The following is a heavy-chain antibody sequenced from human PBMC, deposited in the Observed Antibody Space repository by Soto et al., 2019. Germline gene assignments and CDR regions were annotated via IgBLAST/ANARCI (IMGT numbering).Heavy chain of an antibody. Sequence: PVGSLRLSCAASGFTFSSYSMNWVRQAPGKGLEWVSSISSSSSYIYYADSVKGRFTISRDNAKNSLYLQMNSLRAEDTAVYYCARDRGKPAAAIYYYYYYGMDVWGQGTTVTVSS. CDR2: ISSSSSYI. J-gene: IGHJ6*02. CDR1: GFTFSSYS. CDR3: ARDRGKPAAAIYYYYYYGMDV. V-gene: IGHV3-21*01. D-gene: IGHD2-2*01.